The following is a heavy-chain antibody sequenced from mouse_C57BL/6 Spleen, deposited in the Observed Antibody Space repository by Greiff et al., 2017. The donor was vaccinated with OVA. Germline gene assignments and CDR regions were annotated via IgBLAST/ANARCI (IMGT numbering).Heavy chain of an antibody. CDR1: GYTFTSYW. D-gene: IGHD2-1*01. CDR3: GRWRGNYGYFDV. Sequence: QVQLQQPGAELVMPGASVKLSCKASGYTFTSYWMHWVKQRPGQGLEWIGEIDPSDSYTNYNQKFKGKSTLTVDKSSSTAYMQLSSLTSEDSAVYYCGRWRGNYGYFDVWGTGTTVTGSS. J-gene: IGHJ1*03. CDR2: IDPSDSYT. V-gene: IGHV1-69*01.